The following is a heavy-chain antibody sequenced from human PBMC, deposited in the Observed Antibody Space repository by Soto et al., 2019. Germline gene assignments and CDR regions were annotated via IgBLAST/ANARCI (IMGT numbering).Heavy chain of an antibody. V-gene: IGHV3-74*01. CDR2: INSDGSTT. CDR3: ARDRSYSTDY. Sequence: GGSLRLSCSASGFTFSNSWMHWVRQAPGKGLVWVSYINSDGSTTTYADSVKGRFTISRDNAKNTVYLQINSLRAEDTAVYYCARDRSYSTDYWGQGTLVTVSS. D-gene: IGHD1-26*01. CDR1: GFTFSNSW. J-gene: IGHJ4*02.